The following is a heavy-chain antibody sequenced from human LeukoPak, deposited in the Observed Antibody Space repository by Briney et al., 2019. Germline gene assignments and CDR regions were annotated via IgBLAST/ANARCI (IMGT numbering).Heavy chain of an antibody. V-gene: IGHV3-72*01. J-gene: IGHJ3*02. CDR3: AREGTAAGMSAFDI. D-gene: IGHD6-13*01. Sequence: GGSLRLSCAASGFTFSDHYMDWVRQAPGKGLEWVGRTRNKANSYTTEYAASVKGRFTISRDDSKNSLYLQMNSLKTEDTAVYYCAREGTAAGMSAFDIWGQGTMVTVSS. CDR1: GFTFSDHY. CDR2: TRNKANSYTT.